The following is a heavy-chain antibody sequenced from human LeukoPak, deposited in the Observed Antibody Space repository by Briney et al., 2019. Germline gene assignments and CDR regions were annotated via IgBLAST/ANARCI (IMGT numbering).Heavy chain of an antibody. V-gene: IGHV3-30*18. D-gene: IGHD4-17*01. CDR1: GFTFSSYG. Sequence: GGSLRLSCAASGFTFSSYGMHWVRQAPGKGLEWVAVISYDGSNKYYADSVKGRFTISRDNSKNTLYLQMNSLRAEDTAVYYCAKETTVTPYNWFDPWGQGTLVTASS. J-gene: IGHJ5*02. CDR3: AKETTVTPYNWFDP. CDR2: ISYDGSNK.